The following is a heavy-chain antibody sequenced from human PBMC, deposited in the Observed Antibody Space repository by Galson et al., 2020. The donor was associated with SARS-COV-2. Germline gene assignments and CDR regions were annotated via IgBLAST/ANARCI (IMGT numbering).Heavy chain of an antibody. D-gene: IGHD6-13*01. J-gene: IGHJ4*02. CDR1: GGTFSGYY. V-gene: IGHV4-34*01. CDR2: INDGGRT. Sequence: PSETLSLTCAVYGGTFSGYYWNWIRQSPGKGLEWIGEINDGGRTNYNPSLESRVGISVDTSKKQFSLKLSSVTAADTAVYHCARGRYPRAGGILLWMYRIASSGVFDSWSQGTRVTVSS. CDR3: ARGRYPRAGGILLWMYRIASSGVFDS.